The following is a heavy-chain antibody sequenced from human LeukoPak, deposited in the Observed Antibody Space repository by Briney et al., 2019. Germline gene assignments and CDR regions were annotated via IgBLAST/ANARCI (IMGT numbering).Heavy chain of an antibody. D-gene: IGHD3-10*01. J-gene: IGHJ5*02. Sequence: PSETLSLTCAVYGGSFSGYYCSWIRQPPGKGLEWIGEINHSGSTNYNPSLKSRVTISVDTSKNQFSLKLSSVTAADTAVYYCARSRLLWFRELSRWFDPWGQGTLVTVSS. CDR3: ARSRLLWFRELSRWFDP. CDR2: INHSGST. CDR1: GGSFSGYY. V-gene: IGHV4-34*01.